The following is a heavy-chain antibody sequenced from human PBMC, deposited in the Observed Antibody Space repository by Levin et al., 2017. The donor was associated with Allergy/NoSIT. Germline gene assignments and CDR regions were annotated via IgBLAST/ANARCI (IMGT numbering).Heavy chain of an antibody. J-gene: IGHJ5*02. Sequence: GGSLRLSCAASGFTFSNYAMSWVRQAPGKGLEWVSSISVSFSTYYADSVKGRFNISRDNSKNTLYLQMNSLRAEDTAVYYCAKREYSRPPDPWGQGTLVTVSS. CDR2: ISVSFST. CDR3: AKREYSRPPDP. D-gene: IGHD6-6*01. CDR1: GFTFSNYA. V-gene: IGHV3-23*01.